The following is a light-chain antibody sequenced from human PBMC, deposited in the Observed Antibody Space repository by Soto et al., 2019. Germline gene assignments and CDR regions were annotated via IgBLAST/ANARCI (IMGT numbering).Light chain of an antibody. Sequence: DIVMTQSPDSLAVSLGERATINCKSSQTVLYSSNNKNYLAWYQKKPGQPPKMLIYWASTRESGVPDRFSGSRSGTDFTLTISSLQAEDVAVYYCQQYYSSPQTFGQETKVEIK. J-gene: IGKJ1*01. CDR2: WAS. V-gene: IGKV4-1*01. CDR3: QQYYSSPQT. CDR1: QTVLYSSNNKNY.